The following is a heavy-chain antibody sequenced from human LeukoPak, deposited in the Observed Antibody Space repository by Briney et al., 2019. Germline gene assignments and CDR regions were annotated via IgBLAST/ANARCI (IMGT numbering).Heavy chain of an antibody. CDR1: GGSISSSSYY. CDR2: IYYSGST. CDR3: ARQPRPAPGIAAAGTPY. J-gene: IGHJ4*02. V-gene: IGHV4-39*01. D-gene: IGHD6-13*01. Sequence: PSETLSLTCIVSGGSISSSSYYWGWIRQPPGKGLEWIGSIYYSGSTYYNPSLKSRVTISVGTSKNQFSLKLSSVTAADTAVYYCARQPRPAPGIAAAGTPYWGQGTLVTVSS.